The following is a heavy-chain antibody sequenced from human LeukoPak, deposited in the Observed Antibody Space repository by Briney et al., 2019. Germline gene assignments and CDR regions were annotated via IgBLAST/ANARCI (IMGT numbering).Heavy chain of an antibody. CDR1: GFTFSNAW. V-gene: IGHV3-11*04. D-gene: IGHD2-2*01. CDR3: ASSHPRSIVVLTGHAFDI. J-gene: IGHJ3*02. CDR2: ISSSGSTI. Sequence: PGGSLRLSCAASGFTFSNAWMSWIRQAPGKGLEWVSYISSSGSTIYYADSVKGRFTISRDNAKNSLYLQMNSLRAEDTAVYYCASSHPRSIVVLTGHAFDIWGQGTMVTVSS.